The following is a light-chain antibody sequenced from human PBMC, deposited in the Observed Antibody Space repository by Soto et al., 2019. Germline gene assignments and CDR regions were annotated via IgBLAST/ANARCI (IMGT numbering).Light chain of an antibody. Sequence: HSVLTQPASVSGSPGQSIAISCTGTSSDVGGYNYVSWYQQHPGKAPKLMIYDVNNRPSGVSNRFSGSKSGNTASLTISGLQAEDEADCYCCSYTTSSTYVFGTGTKVTVL. CDR2: DVN. CDR3: CSYTTSSTYV. V-gene: IGLV2-14*03. J-gene: IGLJ1*01. CDR1: SSDVGGYNY.